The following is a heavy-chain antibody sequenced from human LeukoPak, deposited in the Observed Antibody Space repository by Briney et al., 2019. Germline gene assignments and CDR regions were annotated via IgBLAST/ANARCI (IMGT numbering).Heavy chain of an antibody. CDR1: GGTFSTYA. Sequence: ASVTVSCKASGGTFSTYAISWVRQAPGQGLEWMGGIIPIFGTANYAQKFQGRVTITADESTSTAYMELSSLRSEDTAVYYCARERLDYYPHDAFDIWGQGTMVTVSS. CDR3: ARERLDYYPHDAFDI. CDR2: IIPIFGTA. D-gene: IGHD3-10*01. V-gene: IGHV1-69*13. J-gene: IGHJ3*02.